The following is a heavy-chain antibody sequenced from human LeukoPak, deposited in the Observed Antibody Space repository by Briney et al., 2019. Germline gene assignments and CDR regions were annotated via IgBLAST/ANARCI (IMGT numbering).Heavy chain of an antibody. Sequence: PSETVALTCTVSGRSINSYYWRWIRQPPGKALVWSGYLYYSGSTNYNPSLKSRVTISVDTSKNQFSLKLSSVTAADTAVYYRARVNLLQVRSAEGNWFDPWGQGTLVTVSS. V-gene: IGHV4-59*01. CDR1: GRSINSYY. D-gene: IGHD2-15*01. CDR2: LYYSGST. J-gene: IGHJ5*02. CDR3: ARVNLLQVRSAEGNWFDP.